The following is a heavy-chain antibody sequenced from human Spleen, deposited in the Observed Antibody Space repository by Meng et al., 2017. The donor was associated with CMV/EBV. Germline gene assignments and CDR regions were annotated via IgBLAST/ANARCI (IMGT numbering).Heavy chain of an antibody. J-gene: IGHJ4*02. CDR2: IYPGDSDT. CDR1: GYSFTSYW. D-gene: IGHD4-17*01. V-gene: IGHV5-51*01. Sequence: GGSLRLSCKGSGYSFTSYWIGWVRQMPGKGLEWMGIIYPGDSDTRYSPSFQGQVTISADKSISTAYLQWSSLKASDTAMYYCARVRTTTVTTWYFDYWGQGTLVTVSS. CDR3: ARVRTTTVTTWYFDY.